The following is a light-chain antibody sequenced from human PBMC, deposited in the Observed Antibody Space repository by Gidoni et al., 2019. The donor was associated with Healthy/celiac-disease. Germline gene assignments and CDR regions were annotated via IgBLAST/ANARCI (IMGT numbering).Light chain of an antibody. Sequence: DIQLTKDPPFLSASVGNRVTITCRASQGISSYLACYQQQPGKAPKPLLYAASTLQSGVPSGFSGSGSGTEFTLTIISLQPEDFATFYCQLLNIYPGITFXEXTRLEIK. CDR1: QGISSY. J-gene: IGKJ5*01. CDR2: AAS. CDR3: QLLNIYPGIT. V-gene: IGKV1-9*01.